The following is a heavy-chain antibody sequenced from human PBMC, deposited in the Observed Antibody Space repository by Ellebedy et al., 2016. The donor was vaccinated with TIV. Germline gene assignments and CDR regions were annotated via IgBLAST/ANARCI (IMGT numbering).Heavy chain of an antibody. J-gene: IGHJ4*02. CDR3: ASESNSGYFDY. D-gene: IGHD4-11*01. Sequence: MPSGTLSLTCTVSGASISSYYWSWIRQPPGKGLEWIGYIYYSGSTNYNPSLKSRVTISVDTSKTQFSLKLSSVTAADTAVYYCASESNSGYFDYWGQGILVTVSS. V-gene: IGHV4-59*08. CDR2: IYYSGST. CDR1: GASISSYY.